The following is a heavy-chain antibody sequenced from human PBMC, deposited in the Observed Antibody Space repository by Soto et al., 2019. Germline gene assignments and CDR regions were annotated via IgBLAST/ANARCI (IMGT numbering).Heavy chain of an antibody. V-gene: IGHV3-48*02. CDR2: IASDGSGI. J-gene: IGHJ4*02. CDR1: GFTCSTYN. Sequence: GGSMRLSSAASGFTCSTYNMNWVRQEPGEGLEWVSFIASDGSGIRYADSVTGRFTISRDNGKNSLYLQMNSLRDEDTAVYYCARDPYYYDNSGYYPKDYWGQGTLVTVSS. D-gene: IGHD3-22*01. CDR3: ARDPYYYDNSGYYPKDY.